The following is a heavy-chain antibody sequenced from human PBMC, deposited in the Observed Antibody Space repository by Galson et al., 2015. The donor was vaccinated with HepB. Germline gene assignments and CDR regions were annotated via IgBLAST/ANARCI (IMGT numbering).Heavy chain of an antibody. CDR1: GFTFSSYG. D-gene: IGHD3-9*01. CDR2: MWYDGSNK. Sequence: SLRLSCAASGFTFSSYGMHWVRQAPGKGLEWVAAMWYDGSNKYYVDSVKGRFTISRDNSKNTLYLQMNSLRAEDTAVYYCARGPFYDIVTEWGQGTLVTVSS. CDR3: ARGPFYDIVTE. J-gene: IGHJ4*02. V-gene: IGHV3-33*08.